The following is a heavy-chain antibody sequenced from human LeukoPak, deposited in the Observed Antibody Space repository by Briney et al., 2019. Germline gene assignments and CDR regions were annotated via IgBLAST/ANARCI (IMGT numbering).Heavy chain of an antibody. Sequence: PGGSLRLSCAASGFTSSSFWVCWVRQAPGKGLEWVANIKQDGSKKNYVGSVKGRFTISRDNTKNSLYLQMNSLSPEDTAVYYCARDIDEGSGYYDYWGQGTLVTVSS. D-gene: IGHD3-22*01. CDR3: ARDIDEGSGYYDY. CDR2: IKQDGSKK. J-gene: IGHJ4*02. CDR1: GFTSSSFW. V-gene: IGHV3-7*01.